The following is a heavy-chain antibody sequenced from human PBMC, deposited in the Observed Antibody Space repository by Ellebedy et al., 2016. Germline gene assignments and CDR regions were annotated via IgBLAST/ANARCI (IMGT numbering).Heavy chain of an antibody. CDR2: IGTAGDT. D-gene: IGHD3-10*01. V-gene: IGHV3-13*01. CDR1: GFTFSSYD. Sequence: GGSLRLSCAASGFTFSSYDMHWVRQATGKGLEWVSAIGTAGDTYYPGSVKGRFTISRENAKNSLHLQMNSLRAGDTAVYYCARRSRGDAFDIWGQGTMVTVSS. CDR3: ARRSRGDAFDI. J-gene: IGHJ3*02.